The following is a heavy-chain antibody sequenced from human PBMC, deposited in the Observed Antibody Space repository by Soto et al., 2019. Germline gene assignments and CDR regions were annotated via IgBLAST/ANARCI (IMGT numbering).Heavy chain of an antibody. V-gene: IGHV3-21*01. CDR3: ARVVRYCSSTSCYNWFDP. CDR2: ISSSSSYI. D-gene: IGHD2-2*01. Sequence: EVQLVESGGGLVKPGGSLKLYCAASGFTFSSYSMNWVRQAPGKGLEWVSSISSSSSYIYYADSVKGRFTISRDNAKNSLFLLMNSLRAEDTAVYYCARVVRYCSSTSCYNWFDPWGQGTLVTVSS. J-gene: IGHJ5*02. CDR1: GFTFSSYS.